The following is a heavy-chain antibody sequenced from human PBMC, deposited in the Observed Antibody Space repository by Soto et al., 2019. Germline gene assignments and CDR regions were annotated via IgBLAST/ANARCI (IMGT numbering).Heavy chain of an antibody. CDR2: ISSYNGNT. Sequence: LGQSQGKGLDWMGWISSYNGNTNYAQKLQGRVTMTTDTSTSTAYMELRSLRSDDTAVYYCARFVVVNASTHYYYSGMAVRRQGTTVPVSS. J-gene: IGHJ6*02. V-gene: IGHV1-18*01. CDR3: ARFVVVNASTHYYYSGMAV. D-gene: IGHD2-21*01.